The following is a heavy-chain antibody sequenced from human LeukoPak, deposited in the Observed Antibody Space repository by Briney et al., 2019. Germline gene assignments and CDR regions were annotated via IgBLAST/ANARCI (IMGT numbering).Heavy chain of an antibody. CDR2: MNPNSGNT. J-gene: IGHJ4*02. D-gene: IGHD6-19*01. CDR3: ARGRSSGWYFVSGTTYDY. CDR1: GGTFSSYA. V-gene: IGHV1-8*02. Sequence: ASVKVSCKASGGTFSSYAISWVRQAPGQGLEWMGWMNPNSGNTGYAQKFQGRVTMTRNTSISTAYMELSSLRSEDTAVYYCARGRSSGWYFVSGTTYDYWGQGTLVTVSS.